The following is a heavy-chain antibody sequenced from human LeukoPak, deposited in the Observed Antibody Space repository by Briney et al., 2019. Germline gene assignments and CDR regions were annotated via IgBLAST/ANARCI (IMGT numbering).Heavy chain of an antibody. CDR2: ISYDGSNK. CDR3: AKNYGDYDPDYFDY. CDR1: GFTFGGFW. V-gene: IGHV3-30-3*01. D-gene: IGHD4-17*01. J-gene: IGHJ4*02. Sequence: GGSLRLSCAASGFTFGGFWMSWVRQAPGKGLEWVAVISYDGSNKYYADSVKGRFTISRDNSKNTLYLQMNSLRAEDTAVYYCAKNYGDYDPDYFDYWGQGTLVTVSS.